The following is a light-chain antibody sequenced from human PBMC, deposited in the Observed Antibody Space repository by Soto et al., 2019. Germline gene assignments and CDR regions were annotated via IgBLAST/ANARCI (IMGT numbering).Light chain of an antibody. CDR2: AAS. CDR3: QQYNHWPPWT. J-gene: IGKJ1*01. Sequence: DIVMTQSPATLSVSPGERATLSCRASQSVKSSFLGWYQQKPGQAPRLLIYAASIRATGIPDRFSGSGSGTEFTLTISSLQSEDLAVYYCQQYNHWPPWTFGQGTKVDIK. V-gene: IGKV3D-15*01. CDR1: QSVKSSF.